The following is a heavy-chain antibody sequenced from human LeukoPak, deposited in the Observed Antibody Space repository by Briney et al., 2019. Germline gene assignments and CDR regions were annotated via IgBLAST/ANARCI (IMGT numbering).Heavy chain of an antibody. D-gene: IGHD3-22*01. CDR2: INHSGST. CDR3: ARLYYDSSRYPNWFDP. V-gene: IGHV4-34*01. J-gene: IGHJ5*02. CDR1: GGSFSGYY. Sequence: TSETLSLTCAVYGGSFSGYYWSWIRQPPGKGLEWIGEINHSGSTNYNPSLKSRVTISVDTSKNQLSLKLSSVTAADTAVYYCARLYYDSSRYPNWFDPWGQGTLVTVSS.